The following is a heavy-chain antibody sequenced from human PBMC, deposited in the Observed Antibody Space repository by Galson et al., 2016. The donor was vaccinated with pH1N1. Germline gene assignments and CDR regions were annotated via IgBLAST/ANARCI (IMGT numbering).Heavy chain of an antibody. CDR3: ARDPGRPRLYYMDV. V-gene: IGHV3-21*01. D-gene: IGHD1-26*01. CDR2: ITSNSFYI. CDR1: GFTFTAYS. J-gene: IGHJ6*03. Sequence: SLRLSCTASGFTFTAYSMNWVRQAPGKGLEWVASITSNSFYIYYTDSVEGRFTISRDNAKNSLYLHMNSPSAEDTAVYFCARDPGRPRLYYMDVWGKGTTVTVSS.